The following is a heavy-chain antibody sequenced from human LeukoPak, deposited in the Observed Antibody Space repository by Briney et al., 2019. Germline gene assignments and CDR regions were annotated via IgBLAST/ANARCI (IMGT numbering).Heavy chain of an antibody. CDR2: ISGSGGST. J-gene: IGHJ6*03. CDR3: AKGEDSSWYGNYMDV. CDR1: GFTFSSYA. D-gene: IGHD6-13*01. V-gene: IGHV3-23*01. Sequence: GGSLRLSCAASGFTFSSYAMSWVRQAPGKGLEWVSAISGSGGSTYYADSVKGRITISRDNSKNTLYLQMNSLRAEDTAVYYCAKGEDSSWYGNYMDVWGKGTTVTVSS.